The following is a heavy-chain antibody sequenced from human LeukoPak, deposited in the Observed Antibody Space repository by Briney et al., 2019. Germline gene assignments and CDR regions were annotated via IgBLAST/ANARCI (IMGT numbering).Heavy chain of an antibody. CDR1: GFTVSSNF. D-gene: IGHD1-26*01. V-gene: IGHV3-23*01. CDR3: AKGGTIVGATIDY. J-gene: IGHJ4*02. Sequence: GGSLRLSCAASGFTVSSNFMSWVRQAPGKGLEWVSVISGSGGSTNYADSVKGRFTISRDNSKNTLYPQMNSLRAEDTAVYYCAKGGTIVGATIDYWGQGTLVTVSS. CDR2: ISGSGGST.